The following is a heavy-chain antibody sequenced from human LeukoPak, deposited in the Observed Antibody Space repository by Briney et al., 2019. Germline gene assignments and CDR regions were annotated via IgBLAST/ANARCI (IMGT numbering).Heavy chain of an antibody. CDR2: ISAYNGNT. J-gene: IGHJ5*02. D-gene: IGHD6-19*01. CDR3: ARASQWLVRGDWFDP. CDR1: GYTFTSYG. V-gene: IGHV1-18*01. Sequence: ASVKVSCKVSGYTFTSYGISWVRQAPGQGLEWMGWISAYNGNTNYAQKLQGRVTMTTDTSTSTAYMELRSLRSDDTAVYYCARASQWLVRGDWFDPWGQGTLVTVSS.